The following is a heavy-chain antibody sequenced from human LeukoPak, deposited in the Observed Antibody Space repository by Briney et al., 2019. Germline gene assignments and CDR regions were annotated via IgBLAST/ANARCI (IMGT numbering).Heavy chain of an antibody. CDR3: ARDGIYDYVWGSYRYTGGIDY. CDR1: GYTFTSYG. V-gene: IGHV1-18*01. Sequence: ASVKVSCKASGYTFTSYGISWVRQAPGQGLEWMGWISAYNGNTNYAQKLQGRVTMTTDTSTSTAYTELRSLRSDDTAVYYCARDGIYDYVWGSYRYTGGIDYWGQGTLVTVSS. J-gene: IGHJ4*02. D-gene: IGHD3-16*02. CDR2: ISAYNGNT.